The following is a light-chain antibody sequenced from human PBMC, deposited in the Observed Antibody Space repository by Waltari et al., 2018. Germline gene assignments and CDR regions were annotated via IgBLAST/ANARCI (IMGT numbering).Light chain of an antibody. V-gene: IGKV4-1*01. CDR1: QSVLYSSDNKNY. Sequence: DIVMTQSPDSLAVSLGERATINSKSSQSVLYSSDNKNYLAWYQQKPGQPPKLLIYWASTRESGVPDRFSGSGSGTDFTLTISSLQAEDVAVYYCQQYYTNLRTFGQGTKVEIK. CDR2: WAS. CDR3: QQYYTNLRT. J-gene: IGKJ1*01.